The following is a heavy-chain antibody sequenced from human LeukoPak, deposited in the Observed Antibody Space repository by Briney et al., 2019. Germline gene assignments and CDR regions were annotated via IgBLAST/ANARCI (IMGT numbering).Heavy chain of an antibody. CDR1: GFTFSSYA. D-gene: IGHD5-12*01. CDR3: AKDAGYDDAFDI. CDR2: ITGSGGST. Sequence: GGSLRLSCVASGFTFSSYAMSWVRQAPGKGLEWVSAITGSGGSTYYADSVKGRFTISRDNSKNTLYLQMNSLRAEDTAVYYCAKDAGYDDAFDIWGQGTMVTVSS. J-gene: IGHJ3*02. V-gene: IGHV3-23*01.